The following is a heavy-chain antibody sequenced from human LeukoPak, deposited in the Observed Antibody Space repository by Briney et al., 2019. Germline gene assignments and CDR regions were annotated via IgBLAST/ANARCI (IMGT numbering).Heavy chain of an antibody. CDR2: INHSGST. D-gene: IGHD3-16*02. Sequence: PPETLSLTCAVYGGSFSGYYWSWIRQPPGKGLEWIGEINHSGSTNYNPSLKSRVTISVDTSKNQFSLKLSSVTAADTAVYYCARGSYDYVWGSYRSYYYFDYWGQGTLVTVSS. CDR3: ARGSYDYVWGSYRSYYYFDY. CDR1: GGSFSGYY. J-gene: IGHJ4*02. V-gene: IGHV4-34*01.